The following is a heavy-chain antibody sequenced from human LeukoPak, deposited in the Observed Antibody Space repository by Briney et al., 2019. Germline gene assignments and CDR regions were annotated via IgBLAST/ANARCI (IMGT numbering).Heavy chain of an antibody. V-gene: IGHV3-53*01. CDR3: ARRAGAYSHPYDY. CDR2: YSGGST. J-gene: IGHJ4*02. CDR1: GFTVSSDS. D-gene: IGHD4/OR15-4a*01. Sequence: GGSLRLSCTVSGFTVSSDSMSWVRQAPGKGLEWVSFYSGGSTHYSDSVKGRSTISRDNSKNTLNLQMNSLRAESAAVYYCARRAGAYSHPYDYWGQGTLVTVSS.